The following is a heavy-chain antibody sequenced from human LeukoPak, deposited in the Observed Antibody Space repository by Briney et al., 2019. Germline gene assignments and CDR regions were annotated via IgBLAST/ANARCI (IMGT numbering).Heavy chain of an antibody. CDR2: ISYDGSNK. CDR1: GFTFSSYA. J-gene: IGHJ4*02. Sequence: PGRSLRLSCAASGFTFSSYAMHWVRQAPGKGLEWVAVISYDGSNKYYADSVKGRFTISRDNSKNTLYLQMNSLRAEDTAVYYCARVTLVHFDYWGQGTLVTVSS. V-gene: IGHV3-30*04. D-gene: IGHD6-6*01. CDR3: ARVTLVHFDY.